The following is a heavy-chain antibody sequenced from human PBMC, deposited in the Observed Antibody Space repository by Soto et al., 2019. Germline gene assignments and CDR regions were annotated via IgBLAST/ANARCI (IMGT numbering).Heavy chain of an antibody. D-gene: IGHD3-3*01. V-gene: IGHV4-34*01. Sequence: QVQLQQWGAGLLKPSETVSLTCAVYGGSFIGYYGTWIRQPPGKGLEWIGEINHSGSTNYNPSLKSRVNISADTSKNQFSLRLSSVTAADTVVYYCATLGHYDFWSGFRKGNCFDPWGQGTLVTVSS. CDR3: ATLGHYDFWSGFRKGNCFDP. CDR1: GGSFIGYY. CDR2: INHSGST. J-gene: IGHJ5*02.